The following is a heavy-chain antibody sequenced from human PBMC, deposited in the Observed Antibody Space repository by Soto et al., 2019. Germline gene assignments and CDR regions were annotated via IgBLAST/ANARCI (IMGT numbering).Heavy chain of an antibody. V-gene: IGHV3-33*01. CDR3: AREGGVTTPFNFDY. J-gene: IGHJ4*02. CDR1: GFTFSSYG. CDR2: IWYDGSNK. D-gene: IGHD4-17*01. Sequence: QVQLVESGGGVVQPGRSLRLSCAASGFTFSSYGMHWVRQAPGKGLEWVAVIWYDGSNKYYADSVKGRFTISRDNSKNTLDLQMNSLTAQDTAVYYCAREGGVTTPFNFDYWGQGTLVTVSS.